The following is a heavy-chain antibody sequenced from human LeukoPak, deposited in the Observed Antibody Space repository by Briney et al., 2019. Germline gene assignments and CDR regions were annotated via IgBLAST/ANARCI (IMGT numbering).Heavy chain of an antibody. D-gene: IGHD2-2*01. CDR3: ARGGAFGSITTCHEFDH. CDR2: TNPSTGGT. Sequence: ASVKVSCKTSGYTFTGSYLHWVRQVPGQGLEWMGWTNPSTGGTKSAQQFEGRVTMTRDTSNTTGYLELRSLRLDDTATYYCARGGAFGSITTCHEFDHWGQGTLVIVSS. V-gene: IGHV1-2*02. J-gene: IGHJ4*02. CDR1: GYTFTGSY.